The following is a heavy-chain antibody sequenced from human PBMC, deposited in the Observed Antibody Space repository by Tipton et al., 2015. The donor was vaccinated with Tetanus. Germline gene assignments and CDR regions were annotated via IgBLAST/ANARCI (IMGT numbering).Heavy chain of an antibody. CDR1: GDSISSSDYY. CDR3: ARFSYDSGGFYSYFDY. Sequence: TLSLTCTVSGDSISSSDYYWGWIRQPPGKGLEWVGHIYYSGSANYNPSLKSRLTISIDTSNDQLSLRLTSVTAADTAIYYCARFSYDSGGFYSYFDYWGRGTLVTVSS. J-gene: IGHJ4*02. D-gene: IGHD3-22*01. V-gene: IGHV4-61*05. CDR2: IYYSGSA.